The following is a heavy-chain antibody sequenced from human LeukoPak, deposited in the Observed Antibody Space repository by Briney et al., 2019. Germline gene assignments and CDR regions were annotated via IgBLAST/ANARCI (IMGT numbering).Heavy chain of an antibody. Sequence: PGGSLRLSCAASGFTFSSYAMSWVRQAPGKGLEWVSAVSGSGGSTYYADSVKGRFTISRDNSKNTLYLQMNSLRAEDTAVYYCAKAFIQAPELYFDYWGQGTLVTVSS. CDR1: GFTFSSYA. V-gene: IGHV3-23*01. J-gene: IGHJ4*02. CDR2: VSGSGGST. D-gene: IGHD1-7*01. CDR3: AKAFIQAPELYFDY.